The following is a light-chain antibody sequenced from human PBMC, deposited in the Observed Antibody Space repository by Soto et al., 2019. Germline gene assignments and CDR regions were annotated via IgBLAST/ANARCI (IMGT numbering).Light chain of an antibody. CDR1: QSVSGSY. CDR3: QQHGSSSWT. J-gene: IGKJ1*01. Sequence: IVLTQSPGTLSLSPGERATLSCRASQSVSGSYLAWYQQKPGQAPRLLIYGASSRATGIPDRFSGSGSGTDFSLTISRLEPEDFAGYYCQQHGSSSWTFGQGTKVEIK. CDR2: GAS. V-gene: IGKV3-20*01.